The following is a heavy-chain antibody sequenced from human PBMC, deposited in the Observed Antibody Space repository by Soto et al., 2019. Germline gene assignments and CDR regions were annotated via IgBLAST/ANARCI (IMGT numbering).Heavy chain of an antibody. J-gene: IGHJ5*01. CDR3: ARVHKNWFDS. Sequence: GWSLKLSCNASGCNFTAFWIHWVRQMPGKGLEWLGKIDPSDSYTNYSPSFEGHVTISTDNSITTAYLQWSSLRASDTALYFCARVHKNWFDSWAQGTMVTVSS. CDR1: GCNFTAFW. V-gene: IGHV5-10-1*01. CDR2: IDPSDSYT.